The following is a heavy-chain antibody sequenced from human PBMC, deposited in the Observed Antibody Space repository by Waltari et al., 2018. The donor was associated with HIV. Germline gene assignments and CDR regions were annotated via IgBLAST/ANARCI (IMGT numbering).Heavy chain of an antibody. V-gene: IGHV3-49*03. J-gene: IGHJ6*02. CDR1: GFIFSDYP. Sequence: HLVQSGGGFTQPGRSLRLSCAASGFIFSDYPMSWFRQAPGEGREWVGFIRSKAYGETAEYAAALEGRFTISRDDSRGIGYLQMDGLKIEDTGVYYCTKGGGKSPGLSVWGQGTTVTVSS. CDR3: TKGGGKSPGLSV. D-gene: IGHD3-16*01. CDR2: IRSKAYGETA.